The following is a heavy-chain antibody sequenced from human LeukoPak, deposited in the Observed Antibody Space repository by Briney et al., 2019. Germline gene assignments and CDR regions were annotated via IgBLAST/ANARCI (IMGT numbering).Heavy chain of an antibody. D-gene: IGHD2-15*01. CDR3: AKDTFYCSGGSCYLFDY. CDR1: GFTFRSYW. V-gene: IGHV3-7*03. CDR2: IEQDGTEI. J-gene: IGHJ4*02. Sequence: GGSLRLSCAASGFTFRSYWMTWVRQAPGKGLEWVANIEQDGTEIYYADSVKGRFTISRDNSKNSLYLQMNSLRTEDTALYYCAKDTFYCSGGSCYLFDYWGQGTLVTVSS.